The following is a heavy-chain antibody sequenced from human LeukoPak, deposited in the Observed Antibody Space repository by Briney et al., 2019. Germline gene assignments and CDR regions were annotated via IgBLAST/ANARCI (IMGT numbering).Heavy chain of an antibody. D-gene: IGHD1-26*01. CDR2: IYYSGST. J-gene: IGHJ3*02. Sequence: EPSETLSLTCTVSGGSISSSSYYWGWIRQPPGKGLEWIGSIYYSGSTYYNPSLKSRVTISVDTSKNQFSLKLSSVTAADTAVYYCARRGALELTFFDIWGQGTMVTVSS. V-gene: IGHV4-39*01. CDR1: GGSISSSSYY. CDR3: ARRGALELTFFDI.